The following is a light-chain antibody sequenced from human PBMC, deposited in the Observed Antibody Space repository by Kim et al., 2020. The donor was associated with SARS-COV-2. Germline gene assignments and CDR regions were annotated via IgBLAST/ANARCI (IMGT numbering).Light chain of an antibody. J-gene: IGKJ4*01. CDR3: QQYISYPLT. CDR1: QDISSY. Sequence: DIQMAQSPSSLSASVGDRITITCRASQDISSYLAWFLQKPGKVPERRIHGASNLQTGVPSRFSGSGSGTEFTLTIRSLQPEDFATYYCQQYISYPLTFGGGTKVDIK. V-gene: IGKV1-16*01. CDR2: GAS.